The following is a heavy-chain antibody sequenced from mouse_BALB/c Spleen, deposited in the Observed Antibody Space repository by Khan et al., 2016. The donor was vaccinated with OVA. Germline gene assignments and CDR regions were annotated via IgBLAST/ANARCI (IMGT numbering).Heavy chain of an antibody. CDR2: ISFDSDDT. J-gene: IGHJ4*01. D-gene: IGHD2-12*01. CDR1: RYTFPSYS. Sequence: QVQLQQSGPELVRPGVSVKISFKGSRYTFPSYSLHWVKQSHATGLEWIGVISFDSDDTNYNQKFEGKATMTVDTSSDNAYMELATLTTADSAVFYCARGSCIYVPYYAMDYWGQGTSVTVSS. V-gene: IGHV1S137*01. CDR3: ARGSCIYVPYYAMDY.